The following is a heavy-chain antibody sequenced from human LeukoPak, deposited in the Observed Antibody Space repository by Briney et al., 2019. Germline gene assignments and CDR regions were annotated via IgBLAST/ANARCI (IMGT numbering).Heavy chain of an antibody. CDR3: ARHVIVGAGAFDI. Sequence: SETLSLTFTVSGGSISSSSYYWGWIRQPPGKGLEWIGSIYYSGSTYYNPSLKSRVTISVDTSKNQFSLKLSSVTAADTAVYYCARHVIVGAGAFDIWGQGTVVTVSS. CDR2: IYYSGST. CDR1: GGSISSSSYY. V-gene: IGHV4-39*07. J-gene: IGHJ3*02. D-gene: IGHD1-26*01.